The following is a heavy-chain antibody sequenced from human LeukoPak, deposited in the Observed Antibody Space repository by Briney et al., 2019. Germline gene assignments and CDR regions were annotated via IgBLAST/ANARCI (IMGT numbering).Heavy chain of an antibody. V-gene: IGHV7-4-1*02. J-gene: IGHJ5*02. D-gene: IGHD6-13*01. CDR3: AESRIAAAGIELPFDL. CDR1: GYTFTSYA. Sequence: ASVKVSCKASGYTFTSYAMNWVRQAPGQGLEWMGWINTNTGNPTYAQGFTGRFVFSLDTSVSTAYLQISSLKAEDTAVYYCAESRIAAAGIELPFDLWGQGTLVTVSS. CDR2: INTNTGNP.